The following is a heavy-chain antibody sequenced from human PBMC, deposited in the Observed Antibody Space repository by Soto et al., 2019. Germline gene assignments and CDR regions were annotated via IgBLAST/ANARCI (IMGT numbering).Heavy chain of an antibody. Sequence: ASVKVSCKASGYTFTSYDINWVRQATGQGLEWMGWMNPNSGNTGYAQKFQGRVTMTRNTSISTAYMELSSLRSEDTAVYYCARVELLWFGELFYPPENYYYYMDVWGKGTTVTVSS. D-gene: IGHD3-10*01. CDR2: MNPNSGNT. J-gene: IGHJ6*03. CDR1: GYTFTSYD. CDR3: ARVELLWFGELFYPPENYYYYMDV. V-gene: IGHV1-8*01.